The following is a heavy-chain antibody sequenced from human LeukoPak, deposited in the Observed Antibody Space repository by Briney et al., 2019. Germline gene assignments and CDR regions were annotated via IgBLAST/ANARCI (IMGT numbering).Heavy chain of an antibody. CDR1: GSTFSSYA. D-gene: IGHD3-22*01. Sequence: PGGSLRLSCAASGSTFSSYAMSWVRQAPGKGLEWVSAIGHTGTTTFYADSAKGRFTISRDNSRNTLFLQMNNLRVEDTAVYYCAKLPTSSVRDDYWGQGTLVTVSS. CDR2: IGHTGTTT. V-gene: IGHV3-23*01. J-gene: IGHJ4*02. CDR3: AKLPTSSVRDDY.